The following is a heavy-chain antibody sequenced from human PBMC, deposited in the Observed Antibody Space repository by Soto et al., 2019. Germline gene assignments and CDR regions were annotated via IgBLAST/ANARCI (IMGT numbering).Heavy chain of an antibody. J-gene: IGHJ4*02. CDR3: ARTLYSYGPRFDY. D-gene: IGHD5-18*01. CDR2: IYYSGST. CDR1: GGSISSYY. Sequence: ASETLSLTCTVSGGSISSYYWSWIRQPPGKGLGWIGYIYYSGSTNYNPSLKSRVTISVDTSKNQFSLKLSSVTAADTAVYYCARTLYSYGPRFDYWGQGTLVTVSS. V-gene: IGHV4-59*01.